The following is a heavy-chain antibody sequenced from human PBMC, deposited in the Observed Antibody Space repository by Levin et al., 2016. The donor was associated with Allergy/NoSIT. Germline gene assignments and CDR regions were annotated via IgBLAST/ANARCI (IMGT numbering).Heavy chain of an antibody. CDR2: ISWNSGSI. V-gene: IGHV3-9*01. Sequence: WIRQPPGKGLEWVSGISWNSGSIGYADSVKGRFTISRDNAKNSLYLQMNSLRAEDTALYYCAKDIGVVTAIMTFDYWGQGSLVTVSS. CDR3: AKDIGVVTAIMTFDY. J-gene: IGHJ4*02. D-gene: IGHD2-21*02.